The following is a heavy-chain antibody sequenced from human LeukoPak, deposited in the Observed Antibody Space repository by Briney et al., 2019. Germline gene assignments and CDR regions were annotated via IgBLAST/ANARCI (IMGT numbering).Heavy chain of an antibody. V-gene: IGHV4-4*07. CDR1: GCSISGYY. CDR3: ARDRTGGYASGNYFVV. J-gene: IGHJ6*04. Sequence: PSETLSLTCTVSGCSISGYYWSWIRQPAGKGLEWIGRIYSSGSTNYHPSLKSRVTMSVDTSKNQFSLKLSSVTAADTAMYFCARDRTGGYASGNYFVVWGKGTTVTVSS. CDR2: IYSSGST. D-gene: IGHD3-10*01.